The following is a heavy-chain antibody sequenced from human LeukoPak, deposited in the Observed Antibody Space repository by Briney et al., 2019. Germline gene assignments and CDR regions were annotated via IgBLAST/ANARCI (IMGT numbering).Heavy chain of an antibody. CDR1: GLTFSRHW. V-gene: IGHV3-7*01. CDR2: IQKDRDRKKE. D-gene: IGHD6-19*01. Sequence: PGESLRLSCEAYGLTFSRHWMAWVRQAPGKGLEWEANIQKDRDRKKENYVDSVKGRFTISRDDAKNSLYLQMNSLRAEDTAVYYCLRHSGYAFDTWGQGTMVTVSS. J-gene: IGHJ3*02. CDR3: LRHSGYAFDT.